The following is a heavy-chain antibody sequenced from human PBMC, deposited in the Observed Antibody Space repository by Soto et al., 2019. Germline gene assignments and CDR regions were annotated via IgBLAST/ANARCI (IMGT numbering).Heavy chain of an antibody. V-gene: IGHV3-23*01. CDR2: ISGSGGST. J-gene: IGHJ5*02. CDR1: GFPFSSYA. D-gene: IGHD3-10*01. Sequence: GGSLRLSCAPSGFPFSSYALSWVRQAPGKGLEWVSAISGSGGSTYYADSVKGRFTISRDNSKNTLYLQMNSLRAEDTAVYYCAKDSLLWFGDPDPWGQGTLVTVSS. CDR3: AKDSLLWFGDPDP.